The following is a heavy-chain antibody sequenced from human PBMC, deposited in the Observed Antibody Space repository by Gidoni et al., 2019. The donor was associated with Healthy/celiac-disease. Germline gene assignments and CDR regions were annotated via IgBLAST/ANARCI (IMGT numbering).Heavy chain of an antibody. Sequence: EVQLLESGGGLVQPGGSLRLSCAASGFTFRSYAMSWVRQAPGKGLEWVSAISGSGGSTYYADSVKSRCTISRDNSKNTLYLQMNSLRAEDTAVYYCASYYYDSSGYYELSDYFDYWGQVTLVTVSA. V-gene: IGHV3-23*01. J-gene: IGHJ4*02. CDR3: ASYYYDSSGYYELSDYFDY. D-gene: IGHD3-22*01. CDR2: ISGSGGST. CDR1: GFTFRSYA.